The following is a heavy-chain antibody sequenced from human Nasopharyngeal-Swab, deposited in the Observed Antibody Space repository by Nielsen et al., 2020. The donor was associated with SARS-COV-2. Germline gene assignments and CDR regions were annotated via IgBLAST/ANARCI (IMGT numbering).Heavy chain of an antibody. CDR3: VTGDIVATGDYYYGMDV. V-gene: IGHV3-23*01. J-gene: IGHJ6*02. CDR1: GFTFSNYA. D-gene: IGHD5-12*01. Sequence: GGSLRLSCAASGFTFSNYAMNWVRQVPGKGLEWVSAISGSGGSTYYADSVKGRFTISRDNSKNTLYLQMSSLRAEDTAVYYCVTGDIVATGDYYYGMDVWGQGTTVTVSS. CDR2: ISGSGGST.